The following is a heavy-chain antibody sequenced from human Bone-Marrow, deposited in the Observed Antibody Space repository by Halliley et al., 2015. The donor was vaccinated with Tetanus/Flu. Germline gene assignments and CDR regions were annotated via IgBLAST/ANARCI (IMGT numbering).Heavy chain of an antibody. Sequence: TLSLTCAVSGGSLRGYYWGWLRQSPGKGLEWIGEINHSGSTNHNPSLESRVILSVDMSKNQLSLQLTSVTAADTAVYFCARGYYGPGDYYNDDPSRWFDPWGQGTLVPVSS. D-gene: IGHD3-10*01. J-gene: IGHJ5*02. V-gene: IGHV4-34*01. CDR2: INHSGST. CDR3: ARGYYGPGDYYNDDPSRWFDP. CDR1: GGSLRGYY.